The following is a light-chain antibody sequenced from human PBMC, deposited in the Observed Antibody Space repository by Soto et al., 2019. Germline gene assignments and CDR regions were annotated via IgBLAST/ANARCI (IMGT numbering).Light chain of an antibody. Sequence: SALTQPPSASGTPGQRVTISCSGSSSNIGSSTVSWYHQLPGSAPKLLIYGDHQRPSGIPDRFSGSKSGTSASLAISGLQSDDEADYYCAAWDDSLNAVLFGGGTKVTVL. CDR3: AAWDDSLNAVL. CDR1: SSNIGSST. CDR2: GDH. J-gene: IGLJ2*01. V-gene: IGLV1-44*01.